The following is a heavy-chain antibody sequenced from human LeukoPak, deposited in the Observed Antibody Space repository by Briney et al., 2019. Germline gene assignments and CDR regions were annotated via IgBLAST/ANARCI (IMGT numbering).Heavy chain of an antibody. J-gene: IGHJ3*01. V-gene: IGHV4-59*01. CDR2: IYYSGST. CDR1: GGSIRSYY. D-gene: IGHD2/OR15-2a*01. Sequence: WETLCLTCVVSGGSIRSYYWSWIRQPPGKGLEWISYIYYSGSTNYNPSLKSRVTISVDTSKNQFSLKLSSVTAADTAVYYCARTHYCNEGEPRGAFDVWGQRTMVTVSS. CDR3: ARTHYCNEGEPRGAFDV.